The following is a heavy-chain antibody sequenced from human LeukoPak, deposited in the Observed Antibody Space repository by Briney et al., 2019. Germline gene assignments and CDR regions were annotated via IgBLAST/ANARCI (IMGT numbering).Heavy chain of an antibody. CDR1: GFSFSAYW. D-gene: IGHD2-15*01. V-gene: IGHV3-7*01. CDR2: INPAGTET. Sequence: GGSLRLSCAASGFSFSAYWMTWVRQAPGTGLEWVANINPAGTETYYVDPVKGRFTISRDNAKNLLYLQMNSLRAEDTAVYYCARFGYVAAVDLWGRGTLVTVSS. J-gene: IGHJ4*02. CDR3: ARFGYVAAVDL.